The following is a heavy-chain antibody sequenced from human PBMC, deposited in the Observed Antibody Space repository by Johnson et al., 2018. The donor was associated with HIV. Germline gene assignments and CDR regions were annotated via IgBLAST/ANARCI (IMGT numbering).Heavy chain of an antibody. V-gene: IGHV3-33*06. D-gene: IGHD3-10*01. J-gene: IGHJ3*01. CDR2: ISYDGSKI. CDR1: GFNFRSYG. Sequence: QVQLVESGGGLVQPGGSLRLSCEASGFNFRSYGMHWVRLAPGQGLEWVAGISYDGSKIDYIESVKGHFTISRDNSKNRVFLEINSLRGEDTALYYCAKSGDNGAFDLWGQGTTVTVSS. CDR3: AKSGDNGAFDL.